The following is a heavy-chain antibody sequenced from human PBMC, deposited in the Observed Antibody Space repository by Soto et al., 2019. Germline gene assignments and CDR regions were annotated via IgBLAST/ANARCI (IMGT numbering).Heavy chain of an antibody. V-gene: IGHV2-5*02. Sequence: QITLKESGPTLVKPTQTLTLTCTFSGFSLSTSGVGVGWIRQPPGKALEWLALFYWDDDKRYSPSLNSRLTITKDTSKNQVVLTMTNMDPVDTATYYCAAYGSGSYFRQNWFDPWGQGTLVTVSS. CDR3: AAYGSGSYFRQNWFDP. J-gene: IGHJ5*02. CDR2: FYWDDDK. CDR1: GFSLSTSGVG. D-gene: IGHD3-10*01.